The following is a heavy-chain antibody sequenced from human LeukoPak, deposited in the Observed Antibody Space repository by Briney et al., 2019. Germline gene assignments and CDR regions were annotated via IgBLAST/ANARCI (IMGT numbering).Heavy chain of an antibody. CDR1: GGSISSYY. CDR2: IYYSGST. D-gene: IGHD6-6*01. V-gene: IGHV4-59*08. J-gene: IGHJ4*02. Sequence: PSETLSLTCTVSGGSISSYYWSWIRQPPGKGLEWIGYIYYSGSTNYNPSLKSRVTISVDTSKNQFSLKLSSVTAADTAVYYCARISSIAARLVDYWGQGTLVTVSS. CDR3: ARISSIAARLVDY.